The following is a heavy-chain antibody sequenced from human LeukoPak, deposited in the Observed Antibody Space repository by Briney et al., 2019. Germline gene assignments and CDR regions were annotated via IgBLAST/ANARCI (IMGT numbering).Heavy chain of an antibody. CDR1: GVTFSSYS. CDR3: ARDRIVVVPAATPRGAYYYYYGMDV. D-gene: IGHD2-2*01. Sequence: GGSLRLSCAASGVTFSSYSKNWVRQAPGKGLEWVSSISSSSSYIYYADSVKGRFTISRDNAKNSLYLQMNSLRAEDTAVYYCARDRIVVVPAATPRGAYYYYYGMDVWGQGTTVTVSS. J-gene: IGHJ6*02. V-gene: IGHV3-21*01. CDR2: ISSSSSYI.